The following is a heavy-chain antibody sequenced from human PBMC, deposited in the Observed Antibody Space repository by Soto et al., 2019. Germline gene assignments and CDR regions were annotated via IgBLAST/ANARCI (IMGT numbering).Heavy chain of an antibody. CDR2: INPNSGGT. CDR1: GYTFTGYY. D-gene: IGHD3-9*01. Sequence: ASVKVSCKASGYTFTGYYMHWVRQAPGQGLEWMGWINPNSGGTNYAQKFQGWVTMTRDTSISTAYMELRSLRSDDTAVYYCARDLRIYDILTGYDIWGQGTMVTVSS. J-gene: IGHJ3*02. V-gene: IGHV1-2*04. CDR3: ARDLRIYDILTGYDI.